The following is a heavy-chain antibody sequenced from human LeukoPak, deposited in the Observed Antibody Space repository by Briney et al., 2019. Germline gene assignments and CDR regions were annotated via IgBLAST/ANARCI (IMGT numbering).Heavy chain of an antibody. CDR2: INSNGDDT. D-gene: IGHD1-26*01. CDR3: ARGPGRSPDY. V-gene: IGHV3-64*01. J-gene: IGHJ4*02. CDR1: GFTFSHYS. Sequence: PGGSLRLSCAASGFTFSHYSMHWVRQAPGKGLEYVSAINSNGDDTYYVNSVKGRFTISRDNSKNTLYLQMGSLRAEDMAVYYCARGPGRSPDYWGQGTLVTVSS.